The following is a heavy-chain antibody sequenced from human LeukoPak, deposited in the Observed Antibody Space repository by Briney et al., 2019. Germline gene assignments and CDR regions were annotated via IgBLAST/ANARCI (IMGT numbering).Heavy chain of an antibody. CDR2: IIPIFGTA. D-gene: IGHD3-16*02. J-gene: IGHJ6*04. CDR3: ARARYDYVWGSYRYTEYYYYYVMDV. Sequence: SVKVSCKASGYTFTSYGISWVRQAPGQGLEWMGGIIPIFGTANYAQKFQGRVTITADESTSTAYMELSSLRSEDTAVYYCARARYDYVWGSYRYTEYYYYYVMDVWGKGTTVTV. CDR1: GYTFTSYG. V-gene: IGHV1-69*13.